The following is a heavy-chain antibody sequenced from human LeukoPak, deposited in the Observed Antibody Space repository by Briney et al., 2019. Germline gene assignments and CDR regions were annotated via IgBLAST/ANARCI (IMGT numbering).Heavy chain of an antibody. V-gene: IGHV4-4*07. Sequence: TSETLSFTCTVSGGSISSYYWTWIRQSAGKGLEWIGRINTSGSTNYNPSLRSRVTMSVNTSKNQFSLNLTSVTAADTAVYSCAREGGDPRWLDPWGQGTLVTVSS. D-gene: IGHD6-25*01. CDR2: INTSGST. CDR1: GGSISSYY. CDR3: AREGGDPRWLDP. J-gene: IGHJ5*02.